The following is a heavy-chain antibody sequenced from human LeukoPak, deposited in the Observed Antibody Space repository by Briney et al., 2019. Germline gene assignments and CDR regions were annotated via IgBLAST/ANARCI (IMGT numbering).Heavy chain of an antibody. CDR3: ARGPNSNWSGLDF. V-gene: IGHV3-74*01. J-gene: IGHJ4*02. D-gene: IGHD6-6*01. CDR2: ISPTGSTT. CDR1: GFSFSGHW. Sequence: GGSLRLSCTASGFSFSGHWMHWARQLPGKGLVWVSRISPTGSTTSHADSVKGRFTVSRDNAKNTLYLQVNNLRAEDTAVYYCARGPNSNWSGLDFWGQGTLLTVSS.